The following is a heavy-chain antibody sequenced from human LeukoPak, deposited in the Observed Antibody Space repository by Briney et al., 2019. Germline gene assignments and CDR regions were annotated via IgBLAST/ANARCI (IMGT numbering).Heavy chain of an antibody. V-gene: IGHV3-7*03. CDR3: TRPYYDYLTGYYSDY. D-gene: IGHD3-9*01. CDR2: IKEDGSEK. Sequence: GGSLRLSCAASGFTFSSYWMSWVRQAPGKGLEWVANIKEDGSEKYYGDSVKGRFTISRDNSKNTLYLQMNSLKTEDTAVYYCTRPYYDYLTGYYSDYWGQGTLVTVSS. J-gene: IGHJ4*02. CDR1: GFTFSSYW.